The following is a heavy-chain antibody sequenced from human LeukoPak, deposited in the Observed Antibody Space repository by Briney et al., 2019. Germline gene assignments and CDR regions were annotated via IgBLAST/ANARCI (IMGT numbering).Heavy chain of an antibody. D-gene: IGHD2-2*01. V-gene: IGHV4-39*01. Sequence: PSETLSLTCTVSNASIATSSYYWGWIRQPPGKGLEWIGNIYYSGTTNYNPSLKGRVAFFLDTSKNQFFLKLTSVTAADTAMYYCARRQRYPYYFNSWGQGTLVTVSS. CDR2: IYYSGTT. CDR3: ARRQRYPYYFNS. J-gene: IGHJ4*02. CDR1: NASIATSSYY.